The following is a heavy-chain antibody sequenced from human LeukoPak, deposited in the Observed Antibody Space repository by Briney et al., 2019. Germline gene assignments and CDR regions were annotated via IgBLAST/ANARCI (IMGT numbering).Heavy chain of an antibody. CDR1: GYTFTSFD. V-gene: IGHV1-8*03. CDR3: ARAPFGYSSGWYAAGLYGY. D-gene: IGHD6-19*01. CDR2: MNPKSGSA. J-gene: IGHJ4*02. Sequence: GASVKVSCKASGYTFTSFDINWVRQATGQGLEWMGWMNPKSGSAGYSQNFQGRVTFTRDTSISTAYMELSSLRSEDTAVYYCARAPFGYSSGWYAAGLYGYWGQGTLVTVSS.